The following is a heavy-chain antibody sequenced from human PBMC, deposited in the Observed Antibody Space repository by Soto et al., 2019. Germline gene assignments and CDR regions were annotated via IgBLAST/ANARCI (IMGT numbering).Heavy chain of an antibody. CDR2: INAGNGNT. CDR1: GYTFTSYA. Sequence: QVQLVQSGAEVKKPGASVKVSCKASGYTFTSYAMHWVRQAPGQRLEWMGWINAGNGNTKYSQKFQGRVTITRDTSASPAYMELSSLRSEDTAVYYCARAPGYSSGWYYYYGMDVWGQGTTVTVSS. CDR3: ARAPGYSSGWYYYYGMDV. J-gene: IGHJ6*02. V-gene: IGHV1-3*01. D-gene: IGHD6-19*01.